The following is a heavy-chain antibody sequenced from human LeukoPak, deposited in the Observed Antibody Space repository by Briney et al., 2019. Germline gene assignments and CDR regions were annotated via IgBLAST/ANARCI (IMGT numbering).Heavy chain of an antibody. D-gene: IGHD2-2*01. CDR3: ASSPPGEVPAKLNMYSMDV. J-gene: IGHJ6*02. V-gene: IGHV4-34*01. Sequence: SETLSLTCTVSGGSIGTYYWSWIRQPPGKGLEWIGEINHSGSTNYNPSLKSRVTISVDTSKNQFSLKLSSVTAADTAVYYCASSPPGEVPAKLNMYSMDVWGQGTTVTVSS. CDR1: GGSIGTYY. CDR2: INHSGST.